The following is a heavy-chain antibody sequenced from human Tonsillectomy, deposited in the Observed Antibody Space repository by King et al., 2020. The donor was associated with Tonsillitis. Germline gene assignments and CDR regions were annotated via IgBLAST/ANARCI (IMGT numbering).Heavy chain of an antibody. Sequence: QLVQSGAEVKKPGASVKVSCKASGYTFTGYYMHWVRQAPGQGLEWMGWINLNSGGTNYAQKFQGRVTMTRDTSTSTGYMELSRLRSDDTAVYYCARDEGHWGQGTLVTVSS. J-gene: IGHJ4*02. V-gene: IGHV1-2*02. CDR2: INLNSGGT. CDR1: GYTFTGYY. CDR3: ARDEGH.